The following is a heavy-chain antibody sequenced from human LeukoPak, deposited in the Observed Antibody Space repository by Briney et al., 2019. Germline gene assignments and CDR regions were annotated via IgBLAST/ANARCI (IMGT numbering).Heavy chain of an antibody. CDR3: AKGYIIAGRQWYLDL. J-gene: IGHJ2*01. CDR2: TRYDGSNK. D-gene: IGHD6-13*01. V-gene: IGHV3-30*02. Sequence: PGGSLRLSCAASGFTFSSYAMSWVRQAPGKGLEWVAFTRYDGSNKHYADSVKGRFIISRDNAKDSLYLQMNSLRAEDAAVYYCAKGYIIAGRQWYLDLWGRGTLVDVSS. CDR1: GFTFSSYA.